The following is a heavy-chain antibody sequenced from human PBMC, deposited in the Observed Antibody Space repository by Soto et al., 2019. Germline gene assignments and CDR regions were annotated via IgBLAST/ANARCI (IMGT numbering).Heavy chain of an antibody. D-gene: IGHD7-27*01. CDR2: IYYSGST. Sequence: SETLSLTCTVSGGSISSYYWSWIRQPPGKGLEWIGYIYYSGSTNYNPSLKSRVTISVDTSKNQFSLKLSSVTAADTAVYYCARALWGNWFDPWGQGTLVTVSS. J-gene: IGHJ5*02. CDR3: ARALWGNWFDP. CDR1: GGSISSYY. V-gene: IGHV4-59*01.